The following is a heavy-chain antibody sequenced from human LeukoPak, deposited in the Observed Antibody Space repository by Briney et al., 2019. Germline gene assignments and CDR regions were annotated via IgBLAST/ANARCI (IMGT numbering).Heavy chain of an antibody. CDR1: GGTFSSYA. V-gene: IGHV1-69*13. CDR2: IIPIFGTA. Sequence: ASVKVSCKASGGTFSSYAISWVRQAPGQGLEWMGGIIPIFGTANYAQKFQGRVTITADESTSTAYMELSSLRSEDTAVYYCASSGFWSGYYFYWGQGTLVTVSS. J-gene: IGHJ4*02. CDR3: ASSGFWSGYYFY. D-gene: IGHD3-3*01.